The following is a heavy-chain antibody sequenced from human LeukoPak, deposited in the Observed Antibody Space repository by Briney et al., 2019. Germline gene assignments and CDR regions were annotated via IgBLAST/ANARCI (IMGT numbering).Heavy chain of an antibody. J-gene: IGHJ4*02. D-gene: IGHD3-22*01. Sequence: GGSLRLSCAASGFTFSSYEMNWVRQAPGKGLEWVSYISSSGSTIYYADSVKGRFTICRDNAKNSLYLQMNSLRADDTAVYYCVRESMIVVGAHDYWGQGTLVTVSS. CDR1: GFTFSSYE. CDR2: ISSSGSTI. V-gene: IGHV3-48*03. CDR3: VRESMIVVGAHDY.